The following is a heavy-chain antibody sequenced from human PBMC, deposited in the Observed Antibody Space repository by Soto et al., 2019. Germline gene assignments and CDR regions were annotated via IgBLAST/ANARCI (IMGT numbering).Heavy chain of an antibody. CDR2: ISSNGGST. D-gene: IGHD3-3*01. Sequence: PGGSLRLSCAASGFTFSSYAMHWVRQAPGKGLEYVSAISSNGGSTYYANSVKGRFTISRDNSKNTLYLQMGSLRAEDMAVYYCARGATIFGVVKRNWFDPWGQGTLVTISS. J-gene: IGHJ5*02. CDR1: GFTFSSYA. CDR3: ARGATIFGVVKRNWFDP. V-gene: IGHV3-64*01.